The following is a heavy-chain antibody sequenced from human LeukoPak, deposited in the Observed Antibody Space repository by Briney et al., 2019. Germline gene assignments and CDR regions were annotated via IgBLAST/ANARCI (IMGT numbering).Heavy chain of an antibody. D-gene: IGHD2-15*01. CDR3: ARGARSEDFDY. CDR1: GGSISSGSYY. J-gene: IGHJ4*02. Sequence: SQTLSLTYTVSGGSISSGSYYWSWIRQPAGKGLEWIGRIYTSGSTNYNPSLKSRVTISVDTSKNQFSLKLSSVTAADTAVYYCARGARSEDFDYWGQGTLVTVSS. CDR2: IYTSGST. V-gene: IGHV4-61*02.